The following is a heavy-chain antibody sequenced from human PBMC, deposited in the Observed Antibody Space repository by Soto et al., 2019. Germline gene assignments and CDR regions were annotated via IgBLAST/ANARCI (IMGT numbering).Heavy chain of an antibody. Sequence: SETLSLTCTVSGGSISSSSYYWSWIRQPPGKGLEWIGSIYYSGSTYYNPSLKSRVTISVDTSKNQFSLKLSSVTAADTAVYYCASRGSPYDFWSGYYGPGWFDPWGQGTLVTVSS. CDR2: IYYSGST. CDR3: ASRGSPYDFWSGYYGPGWFDP. CDR1: GGSISSSSYY. D-gene: IGHD3-3*01. J-gene: IGHJ5*02. V-gene: IGHV4-39*01.